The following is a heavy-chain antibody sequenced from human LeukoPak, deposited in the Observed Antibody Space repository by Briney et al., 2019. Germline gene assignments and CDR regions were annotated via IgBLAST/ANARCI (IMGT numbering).Heavy chain of an antibody. J-gene: IGHJ4*02. CDR2: IYPGDSDT. D-gene: IGHD2-8*01. Sequence: GESLRISCKGSGYNFANKWIAWMRQMPGKGLEWMGIIYPGDSDTRYSPSFQGQVTISVDKSITSAYLQWNSLKASDTAMYYCARRSFSRGCTNGVCDYYFDPWGQGTLVTVSS. V-gene: IGHV5-51*01. CDR3: ARRSFSRGCTNGVCDYYFDP. CDR1: GYNFANKW.